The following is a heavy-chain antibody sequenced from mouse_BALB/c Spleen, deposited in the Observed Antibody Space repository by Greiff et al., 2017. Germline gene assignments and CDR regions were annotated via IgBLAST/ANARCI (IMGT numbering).Heavy chain of an antibody. D-gene: IGHD3-1*01. CDR1: GFNIKDYY. CDR2: IDPENGDT. Sequence: EVKLQQSGAELVRSGASVKLSCTASGFNIKDYYMHWVKQRPEQGLEWIGWIDPENGDTEYAPKFQGKATMTADTSSNTAYLQLSSLTSEDTAVYYCKVQLGLSYAMDYWGQGTSVTVSS. CDR3: KVQLGLSYAMDY. V-gene: IGHV14-4*02. J-gene: IGHJ4*01.